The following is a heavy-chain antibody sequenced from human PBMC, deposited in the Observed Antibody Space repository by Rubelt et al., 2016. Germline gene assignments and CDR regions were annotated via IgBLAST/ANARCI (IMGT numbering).Heavy chain of an antibody. D-gene: IGHD1-26*01. Sequence: GGSLRLSCSASEFIFSTYWMTWVRQAPGKGLEWVSVLYSGGSTYYADSVKGRFTISRDDSKNTVYLQMTSLRAEDTAVYYCARDGGSYLRSIYGMDVWGQGTTVTVSS. CDR2: LYSGGST. CDR3: ARDGGSYLRSIYGMDV. J-gene: IGHJ6*02. CDR1: EFIFSTYW. V-gene: IGHV3-66*01.